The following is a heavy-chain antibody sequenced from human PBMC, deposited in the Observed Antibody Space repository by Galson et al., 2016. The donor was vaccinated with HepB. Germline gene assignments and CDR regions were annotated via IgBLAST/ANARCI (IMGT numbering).Heavy chain of an antibody. Sequence: SVKVSCKASGGTFSFAINWVRQAPGQGLEWMGGIIPIFDTTNYAQKFQGRVTLSADKSTNTASMELSSLTSEATVVYYCGRGEGSVVVVTIDYWGQGTLVTV. V-gene: IGHV1-69*06. CDR1: GGTFSFA. CDR2: IIPIFDTT. D-gene: IGHD2-21*02. CDR3: GRGEGSVVVVTIDY. J-gene: IGHJ4*02.